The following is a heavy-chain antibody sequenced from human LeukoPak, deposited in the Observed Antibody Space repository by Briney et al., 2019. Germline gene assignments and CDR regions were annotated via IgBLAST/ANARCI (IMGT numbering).Heavy chain of an antibody. J-gene: IGHJ4*02. CDR3: TKGRSNHY. V-gene: IGHV3-7*01. D-gene: IGHD3-10*01. CDR2: INQDGSDK. Sequence: PGGSLRLSCAASGFTFSIYWMSWVRQAPGKGLEWVANINQDGSDKYYVDSVKGRFTISRDNAKNSLYLQMNSLRAEDTAVYYCTKGRSNHYWGQGTLVTVST. CDR1: GFTFSIYW.